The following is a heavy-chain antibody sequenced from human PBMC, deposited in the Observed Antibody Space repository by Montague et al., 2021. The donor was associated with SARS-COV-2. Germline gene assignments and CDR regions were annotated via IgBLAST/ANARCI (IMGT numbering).Heavy chain of an antibody. CDR1: GGSISSSSYY. CDR2: IYYSGGT. J-gene: IGHJ6*02. V-gene: IGHV4-39*07. CDR3: AREKGYNWNYHYYYGMDV. D-gene: IGHD1-7*01. Sequence: SETLSLTCTVSGGSISSSSYYWGWIRQPPGKGLEWIGSIYYSGGTYYNQSLKSRVTISVDTSKNQYSLKLSSVTAADTAVDDCAREKGYNWNYHYYYGMDVWGQGTTVTVSS.